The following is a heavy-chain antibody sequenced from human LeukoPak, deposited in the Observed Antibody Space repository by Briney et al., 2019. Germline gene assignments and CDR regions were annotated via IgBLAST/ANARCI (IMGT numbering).Heavy chain of an antibody. D-gene: IGHD3-22*01. CDR2: INHNRGGT. CDR1: GYTFSDYY. J-gene: IGHJ5*02. V-gene: IGHV1-2*02. CDR3: ARDSFYDSSGYCNRWLDP. Sequence: GASVKVSCKATGYTFSDYYMHWVRQAPGQGLEWMGWINHNRGGTNYAQKFQGRVTIPRDTSISTPYMQLSGLRADDPAGYYCARDSFYDSSGYCNRWLDPWGQGTLVTVSS.